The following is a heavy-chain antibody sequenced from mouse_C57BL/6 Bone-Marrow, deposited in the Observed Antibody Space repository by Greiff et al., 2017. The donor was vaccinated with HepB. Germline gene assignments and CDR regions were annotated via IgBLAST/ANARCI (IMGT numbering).Heavy chain of an antibody. J-gene: IGHJ2*01. CDR1: GYTFTDYE. D-gene: IGHD1-1*01. Sequence: VQLQQSGAELVRPGASVTLSCKASGYTFTDYEMHWVKQTPVHGLEWIGAIDPETGGTANNQKFKGKAILTADKSSSTAYMELRSLTSEDSAVYYCTRRGYGSSYGVDYWGQGTTLTVSS. CDR3: TRRGYGSSYGVDY. V-gene: IGHV1-15*01. CDR2: IDPETGGT.